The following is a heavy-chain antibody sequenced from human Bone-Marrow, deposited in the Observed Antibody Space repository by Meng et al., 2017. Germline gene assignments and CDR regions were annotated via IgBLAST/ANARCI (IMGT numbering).Heavy chain of an antibody. CDR2: IYHSGNA. CDR1: RCSTSSFV. Sequence: QLPTSGLSLVSPSETLTLTCTDLRCSTSSFVSTWAGQPPGKGLRWIDEIYHSGNASYNPSLHSRHPMSGETSTCPFSLTLSSASAAETAVYYCARRKVGATGRAYYWYFDLWGRGTLVTVSS. V-gene: IGHV4-59*04. D-gene: IGHD1-26*01. CDR3: ARRKVGATGRAYYWYFDL. J-gene: IGHJ2*01.